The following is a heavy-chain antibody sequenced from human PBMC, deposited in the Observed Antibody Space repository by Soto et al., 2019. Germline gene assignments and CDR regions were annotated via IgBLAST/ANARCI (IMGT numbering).Heavy chain of an antibody. V-gene: IGHV3-11*05. CDR1: GLTFSDYY. Sequence: PGGSLRLSCAVSGLTFSDYYMSWIRQAPGKGLEWVSLISVTSTTFTNYADSVKGRFTISRDNSKNTLYLQMDSLRGEDTAVYFCARELVEVINYNADDYGLDVWGQGTTVTVSS. CDR3: ARELVEVINYNADDYGLDV. J-gene: IGHJ6*02. CDR2: ISVTSTTFT. D-gene: IGHD2-8*02.